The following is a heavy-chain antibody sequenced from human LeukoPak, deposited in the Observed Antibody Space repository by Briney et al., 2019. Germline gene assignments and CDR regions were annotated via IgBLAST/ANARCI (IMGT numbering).Heavy chain of an antibody. D-gene: IGHD1-26*01. Sequence: GGSLRLSCAASGFTFSSYGIHWVRQAPGKGPEWVSSITSSSSYIYYADSVKGRFTISRDNAKNSLYLQMDSLRVEDTAVYYCARDPYSGNYGPYYYYYMDVWGKGTTVTISS. V-gene: IGHV3-21*06. CDR2: ITSSSSYI. CDR3: ARDPYSGNYGPYYYYYMDV. J-gene: IGHJ6*03. CDR1: GFTFSSYG.